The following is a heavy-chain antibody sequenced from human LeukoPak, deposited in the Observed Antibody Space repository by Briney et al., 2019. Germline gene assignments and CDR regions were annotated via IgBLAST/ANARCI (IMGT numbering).Heavy chain of an antibody. CDR1: GFTFSSSN. V-gene: IGHV3-21*01. D-gene: IGHD1-26*01. Sequence: GGSLRLSCAASGFTFSSSNMNWVRQAPGKGLEWVSSISSSSSYIYYADSVKGRFTISRDNAKNSLYLQMNSLRAEDTAVYYCARDPMGATRYWGQGTLVTVSS. CDR3: ARDPMGATRY. CDR2: ISSSSSYI. J-gene: IGHJ4*02.